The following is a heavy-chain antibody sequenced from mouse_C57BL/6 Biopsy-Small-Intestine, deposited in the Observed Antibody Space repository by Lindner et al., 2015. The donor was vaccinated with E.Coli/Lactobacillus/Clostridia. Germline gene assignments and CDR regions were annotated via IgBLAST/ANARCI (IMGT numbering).Heavy chain of an antibody. CDR3: ALYGSTYPWYFDV. V-gene: IGHV5-17*01. CDR1: GFTFSDYG. D-gene: IGHD1-1*01. Sequence: VQLQESGGGLVKPGGSLKLSCAASGFTFSDYGMHWVRQAPEKGLEWVAYISYGSSTIYYADTVKGRFTISRGNAKNTLFLQMTSLRSEDTAMYYCALYGSTYPWYFDVWGTGTTVTVSS. CDR2: ISYGSSTI. J-gene: IGHJ1*03.